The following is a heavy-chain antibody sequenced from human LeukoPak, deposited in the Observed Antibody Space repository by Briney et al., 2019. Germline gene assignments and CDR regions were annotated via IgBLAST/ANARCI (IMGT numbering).Heavy chain of an antibody. CDR3: AKDSVGWIVGASIDY. V-gene: IGHV3-23*01. CDR1: GFTFSSDA. J-gene: IGHJ4*02. Sequence: GSLRLSCAASGFTFSSDAMSWVRQAPGEGLEWVSAISGSGGSTYYADSVKGRFTISRDNSKNTLYLQMNSLRAEDTAVYYCAKDSVGWIVGASIDYWGQGTLVTVSS. D-gene: IGHD1-26*01. CDR2: ISGSGGST.